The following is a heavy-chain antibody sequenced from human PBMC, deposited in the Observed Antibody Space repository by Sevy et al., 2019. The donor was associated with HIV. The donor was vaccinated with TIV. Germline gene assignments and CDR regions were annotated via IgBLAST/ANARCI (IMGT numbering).Heavy chain of an antibody. CDR1: GFTFSSYW. CDR3: ALDLNYYDSSGYLVDAFDI. CDR2: IKQDGSEK. J-gene: IGHJ3*02. D-gene: IGHD3-22*01. Sequence: GGSLRLSCAASGFTFSSYWMSWVRQAPGKGLEWVANIKQDGSEKYYVDSVKDRFTISRDNAKNSLYLQMNSLRAEDTAVYNCALDLNYYDSSGYLVDAFDIWGQGTMVTVSS. V-gene: IGHV3-7*01.